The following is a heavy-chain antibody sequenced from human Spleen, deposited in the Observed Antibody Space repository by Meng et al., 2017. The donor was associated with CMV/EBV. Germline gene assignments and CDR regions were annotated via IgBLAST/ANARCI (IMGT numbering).Heavy chain of an antibody. CDR1: GFTVGSNY. Sequence: GEPLKISCVASGFTVGSNYLTWVRQAPGKGLAWVSLIYHGGTTKYADSVKGRFTISTDNSENTLHLLMTSLRTEDTAIYYCARGRYGSEVFWGRGTLVTVSS. V-gene: IGHV3-66*02. D-gene: IGHD3-10*01. J-gene: IGHJ4*02. CDR3: ARGRYGSEVF. CDR2: IYHGGTT.